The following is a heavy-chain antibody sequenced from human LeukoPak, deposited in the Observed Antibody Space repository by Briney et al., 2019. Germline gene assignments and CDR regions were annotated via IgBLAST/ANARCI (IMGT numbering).Heavy chain of an antibody. Sequence: GGSLRLSCAASGFTFSDYEMDWVRQAPGKGLEWVSYISSSGNTIYYADSVKGRFTISRDNAKNSLYLQMNSLRAEDTAVYYCAKELTPDRNGFDAFDIWGQGTMVTVSS. D-gene: IGHD3-22*01. J-gene: IGHJ3*02. V-gene: IGHV3-48*03. CDR1: GFTFSDYE. CDR2: ISSSGNTI. CDR3: AKELTPDRNGFDAFDI.